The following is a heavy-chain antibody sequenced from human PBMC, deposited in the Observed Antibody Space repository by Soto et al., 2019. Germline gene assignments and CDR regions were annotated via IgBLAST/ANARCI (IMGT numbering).Heavy chain of an antibody. CDR3: ARDRSSWYIVGWFDP. V-gene: IGHV3-7*01. CDR2: IKQDGSEK. J-gene: IGHJ5*02. D-gene: IGHD6-13*01. Sequence: GGSLRLSCAASGFTFSSYWMSWVRQAPGKGLEWVANIKQDGSEKYYVDSVKGRFTISRDNAKNSLYLQMNSLRAEDTAVYYCARDRSSWYIVGWFDPCGQGTLVTVSS. CDR1: GFTFSSYW.